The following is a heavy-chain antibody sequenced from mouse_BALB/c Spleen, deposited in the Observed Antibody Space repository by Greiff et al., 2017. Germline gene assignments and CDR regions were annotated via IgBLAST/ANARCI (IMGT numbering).Heavy chain of an antibody. V-gene: IGHV1-9*01. CDR2: ILPGSGST. CDR3: ARGTGRNAMDY. Sequence: QVQLKESGAELMKPGASVKISCKATGYTFSSYWIEWVKQRPGHGLEWIGEILPGSGSTNYNEKFKGKATFTADTSSNTAYMQLSSLTSEDSAVYYCARGTGRNAMDYWGQGTSVTVSS. CDR1: GYTFSSYW. D-gene: IGHD4-1*01. J-gene: IGHJ4*01.